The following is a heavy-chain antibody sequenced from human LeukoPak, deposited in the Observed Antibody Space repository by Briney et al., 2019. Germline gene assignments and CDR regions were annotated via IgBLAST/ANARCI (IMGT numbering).Heavy chain of an antibody. J-gene: IGHJ3*02. CDR1: GFTFSSYS. D-gene: IGHD4-17*01. CDR3: AREISYGDYPSGDAFDN. V-gene: IGHV3-21*01. Sequence: TGGSLRLSCAASGFTFSSYSMNCVRQAPGKGLEWVSSISSSSSYIYYADSVKGRFTISRDNAKNSLYLQMNSLRAEDTAVYFCAREISYGDYPSGDAFDNWGQGTMVTVSS. CDR2: ISSSSSYI.